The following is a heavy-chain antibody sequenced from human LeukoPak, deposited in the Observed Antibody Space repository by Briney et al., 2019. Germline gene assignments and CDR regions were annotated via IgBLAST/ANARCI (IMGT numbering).Heavy chain of an antibody. CDR1: GFTFSSYW. CDR2: IKQDGSEK. D-gene: IGHD4/OR15-4a*01. Sequence: GGSLRLSCAATGFTFSSYWMSWLRQAPGKGLEWVANIKQDGSEKYYVDSEKGRFTISRDNAKNSLYLQMNSLRAEDTAVYYCARATAESALSAGWGQGTLVTVSS. J-gene: IGHJ4*02. V-gene: IGHV3-7*01. CDR3: ARATAESALSAG.